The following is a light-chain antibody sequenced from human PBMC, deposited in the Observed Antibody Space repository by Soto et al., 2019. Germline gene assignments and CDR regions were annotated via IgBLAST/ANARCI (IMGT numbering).Light chain of an antibody. J-gene: IGLJ2*01. V-gene: IGLV1-40*01. Sequence: QSVLTQPPSVPGAPGKGATFSGTGTSSNIGAGYDVHWFQQLPGTAPKLLIYANSNRPSGVPDRFSGSKSGTSASLAITGLQAEDEADYYCQSYDSSLSVLFGGGTQLTVL. CDR1: SSNIGAGYD. CDR2: ANS. CDR3: QSYDSSLSVL.